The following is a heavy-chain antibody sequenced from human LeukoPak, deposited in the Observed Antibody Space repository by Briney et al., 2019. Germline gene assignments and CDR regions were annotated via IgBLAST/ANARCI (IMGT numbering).Heavy chain of an antibody. CDR1: GYTFTNYD. CDR2: ISPYSGTT. CDR3: ARALDTTVLLGAY. D-gene: IGHD1-1*01. J-gene: IGHJ4*02. Sequence: ASVKVSCKASGYTFTNYDINWVRQASGQGLEWLGWISPYSGTTDSAQKFQGRVTMTRNSSISTAYLEMSRLTSEATAVYYCARALDTTVLLGAYWGQGTPVTVSS. V-gene: IGHV1-8*01.